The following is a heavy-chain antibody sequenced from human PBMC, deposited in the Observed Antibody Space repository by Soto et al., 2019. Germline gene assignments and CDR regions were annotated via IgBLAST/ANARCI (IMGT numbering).Heavy chain of an antibody. J-gene: IGHJ5*02. CDR1: GGTFSSYA. CDR3: ARTYYYDSSGYYYVWFDPWFDP. Sequence: GASVKVSCKASGGTFSSYAISWVRQAPGQVLEWMGGIIPIFGTANYAQKFQGRVTITADESTSTAYMELSSLRSEDTAVYYCARTYYYDSSGYYYVWFDPWFDPWGQGTLVTVSS. CDR2: IIPIFGTA. D-gene: IGHD3-22*01. V-gene: IGHV1-69*13.